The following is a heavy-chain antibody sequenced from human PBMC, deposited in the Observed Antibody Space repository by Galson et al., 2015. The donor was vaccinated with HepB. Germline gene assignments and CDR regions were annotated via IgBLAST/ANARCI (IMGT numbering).Heavy chain of an antibody. CDR2: ISYGGSNK. CDR1: GFTFSTYS. CDR3: ARENRSSGTVN. Sequence: SLRLSCAASGFTFSTYSLYGVRQAPGTGLDWVALISYGGSNKDYADSAKGRFTVSRDNSKNSLFLQLNSLRPDDTAVYYCARENRSSGTVNRGQGTLVHVSS. J-gene: IGHJ4*02. D-gene: IGHD3-22*01. V-gene: IGHV3-30-3*01.